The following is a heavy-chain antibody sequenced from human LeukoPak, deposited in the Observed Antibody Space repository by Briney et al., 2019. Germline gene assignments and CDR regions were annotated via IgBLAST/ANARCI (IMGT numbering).Heavy chain of an antibody. J-gene: IGHJ5*02. D-gene: IGHD3-10*01. CDR3: ARAIYGTGISWFDP. CDR2: ISSRSSYYI. V-gene: IGHV3-21*01. CDR1: GFTFNTYS. Sequence: GGSLRLSCAASGFTFNTYSMNWVRQAPGKGLEWVSSISSRSSYYIYYADSVKGRFTISRDNARNTLYLQMNSLRADDTAVYYCARAIYGTGISWFDPWGQGTLVTVSS.